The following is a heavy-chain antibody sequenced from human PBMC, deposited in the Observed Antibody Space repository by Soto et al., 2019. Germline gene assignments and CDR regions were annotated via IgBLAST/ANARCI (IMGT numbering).Heavy chain of an antibody. CDR3: ARDVRKVFDY. V-gene: IGHV4-59*01. CDR2: VYYNGNT. CDR1: GGSIRNYY. Sequence: QVRLQESGPRLVKPSETLSLTCTVSGGSIRNYYWSWIRQPPGKRLEWIAYVYYNGNTYYNPSLERRATISVDTSNNQFSRRLTSLTAADTAVYYCARDVRKVFDYWGQGALVTVSS. J-gene: IGHJ4*02.